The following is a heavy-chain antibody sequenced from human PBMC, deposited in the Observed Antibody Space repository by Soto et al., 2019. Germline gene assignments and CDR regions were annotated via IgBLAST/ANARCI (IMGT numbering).Heavy chain of an antibody. CDR1: GFTVSSNY. V-gene: IGHV3-53*01. CDR2: IYSGGST. J-gene: IGHJ3*02. Sequence: GGSLRLSCAASGFTVSSNYMSWVRQAPGKGLEWVSVIYSGGSTYYADSVKGRFTISRDNSKNTLYLQMNSLRAEDTTVYCCARARGYCSSTSCYDAFDIWGQGTMVTVSS. CDR3: ARARGYCSSTSCYDAFDI. D-gene: IGHD2-2*01.